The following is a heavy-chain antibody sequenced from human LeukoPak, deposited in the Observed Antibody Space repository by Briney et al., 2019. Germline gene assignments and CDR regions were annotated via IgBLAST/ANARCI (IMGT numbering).Heavy chain of an antibody. Sequence: ASVKVSCKASGYTFTSYYMHWVRQAPGQGLEWMGIINPSGGSTSYAQKFQGRVTMTRDTSSSTVYMELSSLRSDDTAVYYCAILAVAGTGGLYYFDYWGQGTLVTVSS. CDR1: GYTFTSYY. CDR3: AILAVAGTGGLYYFDY. J-gene: IGHJ4*02. D-gene: IGHD6-19*01. V-gene: IGHV1-46*01. CDR2: INPSGGST.